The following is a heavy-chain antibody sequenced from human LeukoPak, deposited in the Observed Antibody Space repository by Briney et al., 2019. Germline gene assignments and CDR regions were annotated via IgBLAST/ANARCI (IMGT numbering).Heavy chain of an antibody. CDR2: ISSDGGTK. D-gene: IGHD6-19*01. Sequence: GGSLRLSCTASKFTFSNYGMQWVRQAPGKGLEWVAVISSDGGTKYYADSVKGRFTLSRDNSRNTLDLQMNSLGPEDTAVYYCAKDLPPIAVAGFFDYWGQGTLVTVSS. V-gene: IGHV3-30*18. CDR3: AKDLPPIAVAGFFDY. J-gene: IGHJ4*02. CDR1: KFTFSNYG.